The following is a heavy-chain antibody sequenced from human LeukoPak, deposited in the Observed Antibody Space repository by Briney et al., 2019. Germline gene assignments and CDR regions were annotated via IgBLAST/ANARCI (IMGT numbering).Heavy chain of an antibody. D-gene: IGHD5-24*01. CDR2: IYHGGST. Sequence: SQTLSLTCAVSGGSISSGGYSWSWIRQPPGKGLEWIGYIYHGGSTYYNPSLKSRVTISVDRSKNQFSLKLSSVTAADTAVYYCAAGGDGYNYPMDYWGQGTLVTVSS. CDR3: AAGGDGYNYPMDY. J-gene: IGHJ4*02. V-gene: IGHV4-30-2*01. CDR1: GGSISSGGYS.